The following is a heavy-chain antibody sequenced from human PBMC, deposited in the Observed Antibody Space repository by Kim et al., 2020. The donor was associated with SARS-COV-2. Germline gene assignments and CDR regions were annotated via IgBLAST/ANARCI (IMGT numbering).Heavy chain of an antibody. Sequence: STYYSPTLTSRVTIPVDTSKSQFSLKLSSVTAADTAVYYCASHAGYWFDPWGQGTLVTVSS. CDR3: ASHAGYWFDP. J-gene: IGHJ5*02. D-gene: IGHD2-15*01. CDR2: ST. V-gene: IGHV4-39*01.